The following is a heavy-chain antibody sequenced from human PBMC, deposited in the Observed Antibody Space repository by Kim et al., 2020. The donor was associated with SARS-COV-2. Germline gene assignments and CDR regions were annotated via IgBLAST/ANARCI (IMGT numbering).Heavy chain of an antibody. D-gene: IGHD6-13*01. CDR1: GFTFSSYG. Sequence: GGSLRLSCAASGFTFSSYGMHWVRQAPGKGLEWVADISYDGSKKYYADSVKGRFTISRDNSKNTLYLQMNSLRAEDTAVYYCARIAAAGTGYYYYGMDVWGQGTTVTVSS. V-gene: IGHV3-30*03. J-gene: IGHJ6*02. CDR3: ARIAAAGTGYYYYGMDV. CDR2: ISYDGSKK.